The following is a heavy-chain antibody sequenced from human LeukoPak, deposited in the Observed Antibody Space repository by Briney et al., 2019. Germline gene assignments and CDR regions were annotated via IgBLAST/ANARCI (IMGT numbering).Heavy chain of an antibody. CDR2: TSGSGGST. CDR3: ARDLLWFGELLPAFFY. V-gene: IGHV3-23*01. D-gene: IGHD3-10*01. CDR1: GFTFSSYA. Sequence: PGGSLRLPCAASGFTFSSYAMRGLRQAPGKGLEGVSATSGSGGSTYYEASVKGRFTSSRDNSKNTLYLQRNSLRAEDTAVYYCARDLLWFGELLPAFFYRGQGTLVTVSS. J-gene: IGHJ4*02.